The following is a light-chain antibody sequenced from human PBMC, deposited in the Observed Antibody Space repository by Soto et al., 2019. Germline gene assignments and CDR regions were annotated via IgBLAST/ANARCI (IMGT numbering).Light chain of an antibody. J-gene: IGKJ2*02. V-gene: IGKV1-5*01. CDR1: QIISNW. CDR3: QQYNNYSPGT. CDR2: DAS. Sequence: DIPMTQSPSTLSASVGDRVTITCRASQIISNWLAWYQLKPGKAPKLLISDASSLESGVPSRFSGSGSGTEFTLTITSLQPDDFASYYCQQYNNYSPGTFGQGTKLEIK.